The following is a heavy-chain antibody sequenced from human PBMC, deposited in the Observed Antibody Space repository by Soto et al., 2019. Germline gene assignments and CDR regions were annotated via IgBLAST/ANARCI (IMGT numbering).Heavy chain of an antibody. D-gene: IGHD3-10*01. V-gene: IGHV1-46*01. CDR3: ARDEYHYGSGSSYSTLDD. J-gene: IGHJ4*02. Sequence: QVQLVQSGAEVKKPGASVKVSCKASGYTFTNHYIHWVRQGPGQGPEWMGTINPSGGKTDYAQKFKGRVTLTSDTPTSTVYMELRSLRSEDTAIYYCARDEYHYGSGSSYSTLDDWGQGTLVTVSS. CDR1: GYTFTNHY. CDR2: INPSGGKT.